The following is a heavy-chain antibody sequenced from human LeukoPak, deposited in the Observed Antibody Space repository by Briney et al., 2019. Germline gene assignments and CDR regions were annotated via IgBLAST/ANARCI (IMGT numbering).Heavy chain of an antibody. CDR1: GFTFSNAW. CDR3: TTYVAVAGTRHFDS. J-gene: IGHJ4*02. D-gene: IGHD6-19*01. V-gene: IGHV3-15*01. Sequence: PGGSLRLSCAASGFTFSNAWMSWVRQAPGKGLEWIGRIRSKTDGETTDYAAPVKDRFTISRDDSKNTLLLQINSLKTEDTAVYYCTTYVAVAGTRHFDSWGQGALVTVSS. CDR2: IRSKTDGETT.